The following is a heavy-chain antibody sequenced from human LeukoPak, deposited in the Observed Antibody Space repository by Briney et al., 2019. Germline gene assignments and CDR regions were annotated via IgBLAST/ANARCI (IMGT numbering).Heavy chain of an antibody. Sequence: ASVKVSCKASGYTFTNYAMHWVRQAPGQRLEWMGWINAGNGNTKYSQKFQGRVTITRDTSTSTAYMELRSLRSDDTAVYYCARLYCSSTSCYGDYWGQGTLVTVSS. J-gene: IGHJ4*02. CDR3: ARLYCSSTSCYGDY. CDR2: INAGNGNT. CDR1: GYTFTNYA. D-gene: IGHD2-2*01. V-gene: IGHV1-3*01.